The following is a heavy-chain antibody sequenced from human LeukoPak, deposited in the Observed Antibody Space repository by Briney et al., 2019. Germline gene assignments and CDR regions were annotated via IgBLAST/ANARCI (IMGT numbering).Heavy chain of an antibody. CDR2: IYHTGRT. CDR1: GGSFNSFY. V-gene: IGHV4-59*01. J-gene: IGHJ3*02. D-gene: IGHD3-16*01. Sequence: PSETLSLTCTVSGGSFNSFYWSWLRQPPGKELEWMAYIYHTGRTNYNPSLRSRVTISIDMSKNQFSLKLSSVTAADTAVYYCARTDEDYDTFDMWGQGTMVTVSS. CDR3: ARTDEDYDTFDM.